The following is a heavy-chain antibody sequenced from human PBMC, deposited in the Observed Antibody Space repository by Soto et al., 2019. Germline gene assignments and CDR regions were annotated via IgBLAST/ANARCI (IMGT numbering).Heavy chain of an antibody. D-gene: IGHD2-2*03. CDR2: IKQDGSEK. Sequence: GGSLRLSCAASGFTFSSYWMSWVRQAPGKGLEWVANIKQDGSEKYYVDSVKGRFTISRDNAKNSLYLQMNSLRAEDTAVYYCAREGGYCSSTSCYPPYYFDYWGQGTLVTVSS. CDR1: GFTFSSYW. CDR3: AREGGYCSSTSCYPPYYFDY. J-gene: IGHJ4*02. V-gene: IGHV3-7*01.